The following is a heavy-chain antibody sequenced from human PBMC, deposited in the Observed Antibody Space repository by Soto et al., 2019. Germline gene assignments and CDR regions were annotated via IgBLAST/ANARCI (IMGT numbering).Heavy chain of an antibody. V-gene: IGHV1-69*12. J-gene: IGHJ6*02. D-gene: IGHD3-10*01. CDR1: GGTFSSYA. CDR3: AWGYYYGSGPYVLLWGMDV. CDR2: IIPIFGTA. Sequence: QVQLVQSGAEVKKPGSSVKVSCKASGGTFSSYAISWVRQAPGQGLEWMGEIIPIFGTANYAQKFQGRVTITADESTSTAYMELSSLRSEDTAVYYCAWGYYYGSGPYVLLWGMDVWGQGTTVTVSS.